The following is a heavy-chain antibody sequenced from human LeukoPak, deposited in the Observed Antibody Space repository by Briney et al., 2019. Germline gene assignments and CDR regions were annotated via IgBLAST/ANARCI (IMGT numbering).Heavy chain of an antibody. D-gene: IGHD1-1*01. CDR2: IKKDGNEK. V-gene: IGHV3-7*01. CDR3: ARQETSIYNGAFDI. CDR1: GFTFSSYW. Sequence: PGGSLRLSCAASGFTFSSYWMSWVRQAPGKGLEWVANIKKDGNEKYYVDSVKGRFTISRDNAKNSLYLQMNGLRADDTAVYHCARQETSIYNGAFDIWGQGTMVTVSS. J-gene: IGHJ3*02.